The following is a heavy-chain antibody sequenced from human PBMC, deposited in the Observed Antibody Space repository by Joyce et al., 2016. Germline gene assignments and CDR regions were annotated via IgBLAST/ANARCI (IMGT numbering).Heavy chain of an antibody. CDR3: ARSAVRGTLSPFFDY. CDR2: INPEDSDT. D-gene: IGHD3-16*01. Sequence: EVQLVQSGGEVKKPGESLKISCKGVGYSFTSYWLGWVRQMPGKGLELMGIINPEDSDTRYSPSFQGQVTISVDRSIKTAHLRWDSLRASDTAIYYCARSAVRGTLSPFFDYWGQGSLVTVSS. CDR1: GYSFTSYW. V-gene: IGHV5-51*01. J-gene: IGHJ4*02.